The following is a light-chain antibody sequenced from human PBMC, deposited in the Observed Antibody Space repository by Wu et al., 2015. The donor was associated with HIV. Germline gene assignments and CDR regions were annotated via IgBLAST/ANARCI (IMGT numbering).Light chain of an antibody. CDR1: ESLNNR. J-gene: IGKJ1*01. CDR2: WAS. CDR3: QQYSSYSAWT. Sequence: DIQMTQSPSTLSASVGGRVTMTCRASESLNNRLAWYQQKPGKAPQLLIYWASSLERGAPSRFSGSGSETEFTLTITSLQLDDFATHYCQQYSSYSAWTFGLGTKVEIK. V-gene: IGKV1-5*03.